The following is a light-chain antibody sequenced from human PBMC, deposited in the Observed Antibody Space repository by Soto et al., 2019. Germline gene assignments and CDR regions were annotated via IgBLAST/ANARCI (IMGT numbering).Light chain of an antibody. Sequence: QLVLTQPASVSGSPGQSITISCTRTSSDVGGYNYVSWYQQHPGKAPKLMIYEVSNRPSGVSNRFSGSKSGNTASLTISGLQAEDEADYYCSSYTSSSALFGGGTKLTVL. CDR3: SSYTSSSAL. CDR2: EVS. CDR1: SSDVGGYNY. J-gene: IGLJ2*01. V-gene: IGLV2-14*01.